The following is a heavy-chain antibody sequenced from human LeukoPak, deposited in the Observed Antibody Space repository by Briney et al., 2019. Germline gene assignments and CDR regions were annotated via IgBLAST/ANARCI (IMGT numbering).Heavy chain of an antibody. D-gene: IGHD3-10*01. V-gene: IGHV4-59*08. CDR3: ARAGKPYYWFDP. J-gene: IGHJ5*02. CDR1: GGSISNYY. CDR2: IYYSGST. Sequence: SETLSLTCTVSGGSISNYYWSWIRQPPGKGLEWIGYIYYSGSTNYNPSLKSRVTISVYTSKNQFSLKLSSVTAADTAMYYCARAGKPYYWFDPWGQGTLVTVSS.